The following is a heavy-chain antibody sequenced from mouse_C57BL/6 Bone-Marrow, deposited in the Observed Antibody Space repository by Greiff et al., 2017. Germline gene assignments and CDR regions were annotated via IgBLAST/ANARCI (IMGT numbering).Heavy chain of an antibody. V-gene: IGHV3-6*01. J-gene: IGHJ1*03. Sequence: DVKLQESGPGLVKPSQSLSLTCSVTGYSITSGYYWNWIRQFPGNKLEWMGYISYDGSNNYNPSLKNRISITRDTSKNQFFLKLNSVTTEDTATYYCAFRGGWYFDVWGTGTTVTVSS. CDR3: AFRGGWYFDV. CDR2: ISYDGSN. CDR1: GYSITSGYY.